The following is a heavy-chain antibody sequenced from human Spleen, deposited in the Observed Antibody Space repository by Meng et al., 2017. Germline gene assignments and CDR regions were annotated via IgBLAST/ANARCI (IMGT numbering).Heavy chain of an antibody. J-gene: IGHJ6*02. CDR1: GFTFSSYA. V-gene: IGHV3-23*01. CDR2: ISGSGGST. D-gene: IGHD2-15*01. CDR3: AKSDSAGSKNGYYYYGMDV. Sequence: GESLKISCAASGFTFSSYAMSWVRQAPGKGLEWVSAISGSGGSTYYADSVKGRFTISRDNSKNTLYLQMNSLRAEDTAVYYCAKSDSAGSKNGYYYYGMDVWGQGTTVTVSS.